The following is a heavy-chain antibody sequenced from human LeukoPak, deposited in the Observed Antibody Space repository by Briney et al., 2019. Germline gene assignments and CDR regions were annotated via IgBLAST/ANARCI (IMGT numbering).Heavy chain of an antibody. CDR1: GFTFSSYA. D-gene: IGHD6-13*01. V-gene: IGHV3-11*01. Sequence: PGGSLRLSCAASGFTFSSYAMSWIRQAPGKGLEWVSYISSSGSTIYYADSVKGRFTISRDNAKNSLYLQMNSLRAEDTAVYYCAREGVAAAGALDYWGQGTLVTVSS. CDR3: AREGVAAAGALDY. J-gene: IGHJ4*02. CDR2: ISSSGSTI.